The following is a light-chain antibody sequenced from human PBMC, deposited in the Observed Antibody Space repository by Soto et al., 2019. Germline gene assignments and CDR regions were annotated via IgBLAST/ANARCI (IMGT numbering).Light chain of an antibody. V-gene: IGLV1-51*01. Sequence: QSVMTQPPSVSAAPGQKVTISCSGSSSNIGGNSVSWYQQLPGTAPKLLIYDDNKRPSGIPDRFSGSKSGTSATLGITGFQTGDEGDYYCQSYDSTLSARYVFGTGTKLTVL. J-gene: IGLJ1*01. CDR1: SSNIGGNS. CDR2: DDN. CDR3: QSYDSTLSARYV.